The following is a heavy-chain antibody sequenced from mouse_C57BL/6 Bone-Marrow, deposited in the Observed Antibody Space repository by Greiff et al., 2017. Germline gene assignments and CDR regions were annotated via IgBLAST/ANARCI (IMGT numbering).Heavy chain of an antibody. CDR1: GYTFTSYW. V-gene: IGHV1-64*01. CDR3: ARGGYGGYDADY. Sequence: VQLQQPGAELVKPGASVKVSCKASGYTFTSYWMHWVKQRPGQGLEWIGRIHPNSGSTNYNEKFKSKATLTVDKSSSTAYMQLSSLTSEDSAVYYCARGGYGGYDADYWGQGTTLTVSS. D-gene: IGHD2-2*01. CDR2: IHPNSGST. J-gene: IGHJ2*01.